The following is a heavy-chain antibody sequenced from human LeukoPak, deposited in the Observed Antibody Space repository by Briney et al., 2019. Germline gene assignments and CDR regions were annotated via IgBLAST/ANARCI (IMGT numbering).Heavy chain of an antibody. J-gene: IGHJ4*02. V-gene: IGHV3-30*02. D-gene: IGHD6-13*01. CDR1: GFTFSSYG. CDR2: IRYDGSNK. CDR3: AKGYSSSWSLVDY. Sequence: GGSLRLSCAASGFTFSSYGMHWVRQAPGKGLEWVAFIRYDGSNKYYADSVKGRFTISRDNSKNTLYLQMNSLRAEDTALYYCAKGYSSSWSLVDYWGQGTLVTVSS.